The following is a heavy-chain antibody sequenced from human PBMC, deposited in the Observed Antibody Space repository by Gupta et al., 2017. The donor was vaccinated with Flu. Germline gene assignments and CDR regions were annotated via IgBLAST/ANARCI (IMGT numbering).Heavy chain of an antibody. Sequence: YAMHWVRQAPGKGLEWVSGISWNSGSIGYADSVKGRFTISRDNAKNSLYLQMNSLRAEDTALYYCAKGGDIVARRSPLGVWGKGTTVTVSS. J-gene: IGHJ6*04. CDR2: ISWNSGSI. D-gene: IGHD5-12*01. V-gene: IGHV3-9*01. CDR3: AKGGDIVARRSPLGV. CDR1: YA.